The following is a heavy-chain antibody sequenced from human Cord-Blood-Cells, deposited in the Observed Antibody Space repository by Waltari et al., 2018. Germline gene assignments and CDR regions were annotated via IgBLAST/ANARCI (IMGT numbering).Heavy chain of an antibody. Sequence: STNYNPSLKSRVTISVDTSKNQFSLKLSSVTAADTAVYYCARDCTIKGSTSCYGFDYGMDVWGQGTTVTVSS. D-gene: IGHD2-2*01. CDR2: ST. J-gene: IGHJ6*02. V-gene: IGHV4-59*01. CDR3: ARDCTIKGSTSCYGFDYGMDV.